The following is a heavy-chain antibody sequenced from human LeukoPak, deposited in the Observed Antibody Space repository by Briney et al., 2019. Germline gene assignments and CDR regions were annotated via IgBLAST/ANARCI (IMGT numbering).Heavy chain of an antibody. J-gene: IGHJ5*02. Sequence: GGSLRLSCAASGFTFSSYGMHWVRQAPGKGLEWVAVISYDGSNKYYADSVKGRFTISRDNSKNTLYLQMNSLRAEDTAAYYCAKSPYCSSTSCLLRDWFDPWGQGTLVTVSS. CDR2: ISYDGSNK. D-gene: IGHD2-2*01. CDR3: AKSPYCSSTSCLLRDWFDP. CDR1: GFTFSSYG. V-gene: IGHV3-30*18.